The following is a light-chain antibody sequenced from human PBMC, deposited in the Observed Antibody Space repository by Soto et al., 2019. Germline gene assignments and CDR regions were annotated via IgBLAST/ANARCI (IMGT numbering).Light chain of an antibody. CDR1: HPFSYTSINKTY. Sequence: FLACPAVLGADRDSLMCQSLHPFSYTSINKTYLAWYQQRPGQPPKLLIYWASIRGSGVPDRLSGSGFGTDFTLTISSLQTEDVAVYYCQQYFSYTLTFCGGTKVDIK. CDR2: WAS. V-gene: IGKV4-1*01. CDR3: QQYFSYTLT. J-gene: IGKJ4*01.